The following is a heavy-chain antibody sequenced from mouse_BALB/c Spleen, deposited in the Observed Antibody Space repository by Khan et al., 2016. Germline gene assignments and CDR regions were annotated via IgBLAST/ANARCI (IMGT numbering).Heavy chain of an antibody. J-gene: IGHJ2*01. CDR3: ARYYGSSYDYFDY. V-gene: IGHV1-87*01. CDR1: GYTFTSYW. CDR2: IYPGDGDT. D-gene: IGHD1-1*01. Sequence: QVQLQQPGAELARPGASVKLSCKASGYTFTSYWMQWVKQRPGQGLEWIGAIYPGDGDTRYTQKFKGKATLTADKSYSIAYMQLSSLASEDSAVYSCARYYGSSYDYFDYWCQGTTLSVSS.